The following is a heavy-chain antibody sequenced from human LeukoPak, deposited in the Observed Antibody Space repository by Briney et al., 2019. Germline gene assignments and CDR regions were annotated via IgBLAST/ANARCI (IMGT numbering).Heavy chain of an antibody. Sequence: SETLSLTCTVSGGSISSSSYYWGWIRQPPGKGLEWIGSIYYSGSTYYNPSLKSRVTVSVDTSKNQFSLKLSSVTAADTAVYYCASGDYYYYGMDVWGQGTTVTVSS. CDR1: GGSISSSSYY. J-gene: IGHJ6*02. CDR2: IYYSGST. CDR3: ASGDYYYYGMDV. D-gene: IGHD3-10*01. V-gene: IGHV4-39*01.